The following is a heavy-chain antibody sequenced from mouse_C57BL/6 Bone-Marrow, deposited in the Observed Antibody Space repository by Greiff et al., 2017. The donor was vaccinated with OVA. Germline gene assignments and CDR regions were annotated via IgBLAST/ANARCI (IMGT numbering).Heavy chain of an antibody. J-gene: IGHJ4*01. V-gene: IGHV2-2*01. Sequence: VMLVESGPGLVQPSQSLSITCTVSGFSLTSYGVHWVRQSPGKGLEWLGVIWSGGSTDYNAAFISRLSISKDNSKSHDFFKMNSLQADDTAKYCCARKRVAMDYWGQGTSVTVSS. CDR3: ARKRVAMDY. CDR2: IWSGGST. CDR1: GFSLTSYG.